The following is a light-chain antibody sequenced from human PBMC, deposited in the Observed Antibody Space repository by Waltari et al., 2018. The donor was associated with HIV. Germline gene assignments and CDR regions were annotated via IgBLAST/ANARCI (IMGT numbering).Light chain of an antibody. V-gene: IGLV1-47*01. CDR1: SSNVGSKP. CDR3: VAWDDSLSGYV. CDR2: RDY. J-gene: IGLJ1*01. Sequence: QSVLTQPLSASGTLGQSVTISCPGSSSNVGSKPVYWFQQVSGTAPKLLIYRDYQRRSGIPDRFSGSKSGASASLTISGLRSEDEADYYCVAWDDSLSGYVFGTGTKVSVL.